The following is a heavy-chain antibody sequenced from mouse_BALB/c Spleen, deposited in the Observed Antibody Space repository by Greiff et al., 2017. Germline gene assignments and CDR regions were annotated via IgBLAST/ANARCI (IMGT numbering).Heavy chain of an antibody. CDR3: ARGYYDYAMDY. Sequence: EVQLQESGGGLVKPGGSLKLSCAASGFTFSDYYMYWVRQTPEKRLEWVATISDGGSYTYYPDSVKGRFTISRDNAKNNLYLQMSSLKSEDTAMYYCARGYYDYAMDYWGQGTSVTVSS. J-gene: IGHJ4*01. CDR2: ISDGGSYT. V-gene: IGHV5-4*02. D-gene: IGHD1-1*01. CDR1: GFTFSDYY.